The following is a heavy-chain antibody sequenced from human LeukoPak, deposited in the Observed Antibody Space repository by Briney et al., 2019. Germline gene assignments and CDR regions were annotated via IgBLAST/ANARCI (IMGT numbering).Heavy chain of an antibody. CDR2: VFYSGTT. CDR1: RGSISTYY. Sequence: SETLSLTCSVSRGSISTYYWSWIRQPPGKGLEWIGFVFYSGTTNSNPSVKSRVSMSVDMSKNHLSLEMTSVTAADSAVYYCARSRSSSPYYFDTWGQGTLVTVSS. CDR3: ARSRSSSPYYFDT. J-gene: IGHJ4*02. D-gene: IGHD6-19*01. V-gene: IGHV4-59*01.